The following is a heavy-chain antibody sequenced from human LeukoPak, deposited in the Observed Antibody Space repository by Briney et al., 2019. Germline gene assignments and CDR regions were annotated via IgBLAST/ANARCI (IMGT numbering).Heavy chain of an antibody. J-gene: IGHJ5*02. CDR2: IWDDGNNK. V-gene: IGHV3-33*01. Sequence: GGSVRLSCAASGFSFSNHGMHWVRQAPGKRLEWVAVIWDDGNNKRYANSVNGRFTISRDNSENTLYLQMNGLTAEDTAMYYCARDSYQDYYGRFDPWGQGTLVIVSS. CDR1: GFSFSNHG. D-gene: IGHD3-10*01. CDR3: ARDSYQDYYGRFDP.